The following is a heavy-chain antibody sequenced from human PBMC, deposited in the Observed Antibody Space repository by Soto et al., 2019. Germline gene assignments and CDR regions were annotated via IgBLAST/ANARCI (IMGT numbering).Heavy chain of an antibody. CDR2: IYYSGST. CDR1: GGSISSYY. V-gene: IGHV4-59*08. D-gene: IGHD7-27*01. J-gene: IGHJ6*03. Sequence: QVQLQESGPGLVKPSETLSLTCTVSGGSISSYYWTWIRQPPGKGLEWLGYIYYSGSTNYNPSLKSRVTRSVATSKTQFSLQLSSVTAADTAVYDCARLDGDYHYLDVWGKGTTVTVSS. CDR3: ARLDGDYHYLDV.